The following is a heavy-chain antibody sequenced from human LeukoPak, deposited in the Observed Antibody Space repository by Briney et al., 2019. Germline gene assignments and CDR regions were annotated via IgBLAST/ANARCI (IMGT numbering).Heavy chain of an antibody. CDR3: ARMVAGFTANFDY. V-gene: IGHV4-59*01. D-gene: IGHD5-18*01. CDR2: IYYSGST. J-gene: IGHJ4*02. Sequence: SETLSLTCTVSGGSISTYYGNWIRQAPGKGLEWIGYIYYSGSTNYNPSLKSRVTISVDTSKNQFSLKLSSVTAADTAVYYCARMVAGFTANFDYWGQGTLVTVSS. CDR1: GGSISTYY.